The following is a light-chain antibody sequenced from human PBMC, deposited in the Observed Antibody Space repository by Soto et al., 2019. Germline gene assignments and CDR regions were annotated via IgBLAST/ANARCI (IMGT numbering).Light chain of an antibody. CDR1: QRFSSN. J-gene: IGKJ4*01. CDR2: RTS. CDR3: QQYNNWPRAT. V-gene: IGKV3-15*01. Sequence: EIVMTQSQATLFVSPGERATPSCRASQRFSSNLAWYQQKPGQAPRLLMFRTSSRATGFPARFSGSGSGTEFNLTISSLQSEDFGVYYCQQYNNWPRATFGGGTKVEIK.